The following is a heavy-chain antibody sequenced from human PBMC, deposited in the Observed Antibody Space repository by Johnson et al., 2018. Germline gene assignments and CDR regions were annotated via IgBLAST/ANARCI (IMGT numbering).Heavy chain of an antibody. Sequence: QVQLVESGGGVVQPGRSLRLSCAASGFTFSVYGMHWVRQATGKGLEWVAVIFNDGNTKDYADSVKGRFTISRDNSKTTLYLQMNSLRPEDTAVYFCARDWRSGRKLPYFDYWGQGTLVTVSS. D-gene: IGHD3-10*01. V-gene: IGHV3-30*03. CDR1: GFTFSVYG. J-gene: IGHJ4*02. CDR3: ARDWRSGRKLPYFDY. CDR2: IFNDGNTK.